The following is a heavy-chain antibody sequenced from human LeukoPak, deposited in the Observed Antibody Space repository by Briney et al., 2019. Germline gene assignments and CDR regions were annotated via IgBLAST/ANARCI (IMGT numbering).Heavy chain of an antibody. CDR2: ISSSSSTI. CDR3: ARVREFLEGYDAFDI. J-gene: IGHJ3*02. D-gene: IGHD2-15*01. V-gene: IGHV3-48*01. CDR1: GFTLSSYS. Sequence: PGGSLRLSCAASGFTLSSYSMNWVRQAPGKGLEWVSYISSSSSTIYYADSVKGRFTISRDNAKNSLYLQMNSLRAEDTAVYYCARVREFLEGYDAFDIWGQGTMVTVSS.